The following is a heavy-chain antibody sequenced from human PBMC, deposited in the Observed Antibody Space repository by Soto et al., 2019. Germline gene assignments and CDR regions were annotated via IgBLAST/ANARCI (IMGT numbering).Heavy chain of an antibody. Sequence: GGSLRLSCAVSGLTFRNDWLSWVRQAPGKGLEWVANINQDGSERYYVDSVMGRFTISRDNVENSLYLQLNSLRPEDTAVYYCAVYGYFVSAAVYWGQGTLVTVSS. D-gene: IGHD6-25*01. CDR1: GLTFRNDW. J-gene: IGHJ4*02. V-gene: IGHV3-7*03. CDR2: INQDGSER. CDR3: AVYGYFVSAAVY.